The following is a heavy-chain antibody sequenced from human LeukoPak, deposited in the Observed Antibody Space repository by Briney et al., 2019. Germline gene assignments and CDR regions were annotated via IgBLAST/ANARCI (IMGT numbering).Heavy chain of an antibody. CDR1: GFTLSTYG. J-gene: IGHJ5*02. Sequence: PGGSLRLSCVASGFTLSTYGMSWVRQAPGKGLEWVAAVSSTGSGTYYPDSLKGRFIISRDNSQNTVFLQMSSLRPEDTAFYFCAKDGPLLWFGPTDAWGQGILVTVSS. CDR3: AKDGPLLWFGPTDA. CDR2: VSSTGSGT. V-gene: IGHV3-23*01. D-gene: IGHD3-10*01.